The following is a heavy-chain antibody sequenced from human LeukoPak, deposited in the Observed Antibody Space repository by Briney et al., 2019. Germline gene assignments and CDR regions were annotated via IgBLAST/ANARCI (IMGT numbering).Heavy chain of an antibody. Sequence: SVKVSCKASGGTFSSYAISWVRQAPGQGLEWMGGIIPIFGTANYAQKFQGRVTITTDESTSTAYMELSSLRSEDTAVYYCARGARIRSGYDSSGYYPSLYYYYYMDVWGKGTTATVSS. D-gene: IGHD3-22*01. CDR1: GGTFSSYA. CDR2: IIPIFGTA. V-gene: IGHV1-69*05. CDR3: ARGARIRSGYDSSGYYPSLYYYYYMDV. J-gene: IGHJ6*03.